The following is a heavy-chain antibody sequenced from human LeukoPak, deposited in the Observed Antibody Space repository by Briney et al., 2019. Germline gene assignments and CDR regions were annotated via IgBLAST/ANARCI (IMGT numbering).Heavy chain of an antibody. CDR2: INHSGST. J-gene: IGHJ4*02. V-gene: IGHV4-34*01. D-gene: IGHD3-22*01. CDR3: ARKGLYYYDSSGYPY. CDR1: GGSFSGYY. Sequence: PSETLSLTCAVYGGSFSGYYWSWLRQPPGKGLEWIGEINHSGSTNYNPSLKSRVTISVDTSKNQFSLKLSSVTAADTAVYYCARKGLYYYDSSGYPYWGQGTLVTVSS.